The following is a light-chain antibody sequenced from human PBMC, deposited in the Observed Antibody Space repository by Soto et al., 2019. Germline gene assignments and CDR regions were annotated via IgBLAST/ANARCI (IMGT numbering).Light chain of an antibody. V-gene: IGLV2-14*01. CDR3: SSYTSSSTYV. Sequence: QSPLTQPASVSGSPGQSITISCPGTSRDVGGYNYVSWYQQHPGKAPKLMSYEVSNRPSGVSNRFSGSKSGNTASLTISGLQAEDEADYYCSSYTSSSTYVFGTGTKVTVL. CDR1: SRDVGGYNY. J-gene: IGLJ1*01. CDR2: EVS.